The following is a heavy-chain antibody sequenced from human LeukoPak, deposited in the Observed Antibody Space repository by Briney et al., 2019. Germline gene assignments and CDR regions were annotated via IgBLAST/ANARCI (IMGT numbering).Heavy chain of an antibody. CDR1: GFTFSSYG. CDR2: IWYDGSNK. D-gene: IGHD6-13*01. Sequence: GGSLRLSCAASGFTFSSYGMHWVRQAPGKGLEWVAVIWYDGSNKYYADSVKGRFTISRDNSKNTLYLQMNSLRAEGTAVYYCARDLGSSSWYYFDYWGQGTLVTVSS. CDR3: ARDLGSSSWYYFDY. V-gene: IGHV3-33*01. J-gene: IGHJ4*02.